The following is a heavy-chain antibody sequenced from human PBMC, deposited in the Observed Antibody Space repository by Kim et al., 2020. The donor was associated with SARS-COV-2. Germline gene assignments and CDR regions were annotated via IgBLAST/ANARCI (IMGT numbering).Heavy chain of an antibody. D-gene: IGHD4-17*01. CDR2: IIPIFGTA. J-gene: IGHJ4*02. Sequence: SVKVSCKASGGTFSSYAISWVRQAPGQGLEWMGGIIPIFGTANYAQKFQGRVTITADESTSTAYMELSSLRSEDTAVYYCARDATTVGLFDYWGQGTLVTVSS. CDR1: GGTFSSYA. V-gene: IGHV1-69*13. CDR3: ARDATTVGLFDY.